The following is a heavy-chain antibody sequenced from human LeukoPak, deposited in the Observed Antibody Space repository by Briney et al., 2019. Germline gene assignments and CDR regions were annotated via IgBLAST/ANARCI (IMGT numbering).Heavy chain of an antibody. Sequence: SGTLSLTCAVSGGSISSSNWWSWVRQPPGKGLEWIGEIYHSGSTNYNPSLKSRVTISVGKSKNQFSLKLSSVTAADTAVYYCARDRIVGATHDAFDIWGQGTMVTVSS. V-gene: IGHV4-4*02. CDR3: ARDRIVGATHDAFDI. J-gene: IGHJ3*02. CDR1: GGSISSSNW. D-gene: IGHD1-26*01. CDR2: IYHSGST.